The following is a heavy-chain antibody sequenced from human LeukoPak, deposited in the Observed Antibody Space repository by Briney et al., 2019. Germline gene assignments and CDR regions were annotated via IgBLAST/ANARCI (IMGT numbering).Heavy chain of an antibody. Sequence: PGGSLRLSCAASGFTFSSYAMTWVRQAPGKGLQWVSAVSATGGTTYYADSVKGRFTISRDNPKNTLYLQMNSLRAEDTAIYYCAKNGDRGAYCSGGSCYPYYYYYIDVWGKGTTVTISS. CDR3: AKNGDRGAYCSGGSCYPYYYYYIDV. J-gene: IGHJ6*03. CDR2: VSATGGTT. V-gene: IGHV3-23*01. CDR1: GFTFSSYA. D-gene: IGHD2-15*01.